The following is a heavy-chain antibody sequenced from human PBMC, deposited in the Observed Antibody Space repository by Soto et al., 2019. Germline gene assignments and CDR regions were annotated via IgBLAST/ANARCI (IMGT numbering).Heavy chain of an antibody. D-gene: IGHD2-15*01. CDR1: GFTFSSYA. CDR2: ISGSGGST. Sequence: EVQLLESGGGLVQPGGSLRLSCAASGFTFSSYAMSWVRQAPGKXXEWVXAISGSGGSTYYADSVKGRFTISRDNSKXXXYXXXXXXXXXXXXXXXXXXXXXXXXXXXAATRDIWGQGTMVTVSS. CDR3: XXXXXXXXXXXAATRDI. V-gene: IGHV3-23*01. J-gene: IGHJ3*02.